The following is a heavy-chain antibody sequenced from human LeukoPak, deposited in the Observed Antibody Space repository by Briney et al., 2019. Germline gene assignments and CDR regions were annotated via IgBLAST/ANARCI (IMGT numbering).Heavy chain of an antibody. Sequence: GGSLRLSCAASGFTFSDYWIHWVRQAPGKGLVWVSRISNDGSSTSYADSVKGRFTISRDNAKNTLYLQMDSLRAEDTAVHYCALILRVSDFDYWGQGALVTVSS. V-gene: IGHV3-74*01. CDR2: ISNDGSST. CDR1: GFTFSDYW. D-gene: IGHD3-3*01. J-gene: IGHJ4*02. CDR3: ALILRVSDFDY.